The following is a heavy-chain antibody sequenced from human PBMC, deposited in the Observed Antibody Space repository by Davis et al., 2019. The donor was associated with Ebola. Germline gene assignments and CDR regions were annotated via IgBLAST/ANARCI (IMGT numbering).Heavy chain of an antibody. V-gene: IGHV1-69*13. Sequence: AASVKVSRKASGGTFSSYAICWVRQAPGQGLEWMGGIIPIFGTANYAQKSQGRVTITADESTSTAYMELSSLRSEDTAVYYCARGRGGRYCSSTSCYSYYYGMDVWGQGTTVTVSS. D-gene: IGHD2-2*01. CDR2: IIPIFGTA. CDR3: ARGRGGRYCSSTSCYSYYYGMDV. CDR1: GGTFSSYA. J-gene: IGHJ6*02.